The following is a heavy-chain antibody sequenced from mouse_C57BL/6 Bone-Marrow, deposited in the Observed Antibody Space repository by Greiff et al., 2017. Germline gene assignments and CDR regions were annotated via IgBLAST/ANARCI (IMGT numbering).Heavy chain of an antibody. Sequence: EVQVVESGGGLVKPGGSLKLSCAASGFTFSSYTMSWVRQTPEKRLEWVATISGGGGNTYYPDSVKGRFTISRDNAKNTLYLQISSLRSEDTALYYCARHLRQLRLVAYWGQGTLVTVSA. CDR2: ISGGGGNT. D-gene: IGHD3-2*02. CDR1: GFTFSSYT. CDR3: ARHLRQLRLVAY. V-gene: IGHV5-9*01. J-gene: IGHJ3*01.